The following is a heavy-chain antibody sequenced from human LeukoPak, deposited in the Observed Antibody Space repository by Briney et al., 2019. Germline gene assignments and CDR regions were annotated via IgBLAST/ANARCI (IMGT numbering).Heavy chain of an antibody. J-gene: IGHJ4*02. V-gene: IGHV1-3*01. D-gene: IGHD3-16*01. CDR1: GYIFTSYA. CDR2: INAGNGNT. CDR3: ARVAGDYYFDY. Sequence: ASVKVSCKASGYIFTSYAMHWVRQAPGQRLEWMGWINAGNGNTKYSQKFQGRVTITRDTSASTAYMELSSLRSEDTAVYYCARVAGDYYFDYWGQGTLVTVSS.